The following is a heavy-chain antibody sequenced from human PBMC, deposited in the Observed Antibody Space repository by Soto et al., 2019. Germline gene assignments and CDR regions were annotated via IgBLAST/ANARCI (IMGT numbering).Heavy chain of an antibody. CDR2: ISYNGGNK. CDR1: GFIFSSFG. CDR3: AKPSTGDPSPVFDF. Sequence: PGGSLRLSCAASGFIFSSFGMHWVRQAPGKGLEWVAMISYNGGNKDYADSVKGRFTISRDNSKNRLYLQVNSLRAEDTAFYYCAKPSTGDPSPVFDFWGQGILVTVSS. D-gene: IGHD4-17*01. V-gene: IGHV3-30*18. J-gene: IGHJ4*02.